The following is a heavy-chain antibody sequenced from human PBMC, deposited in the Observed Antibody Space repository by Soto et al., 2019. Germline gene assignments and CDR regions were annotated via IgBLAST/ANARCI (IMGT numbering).Heavy chain of an antibody. V-gene: IGHV3-30*18. CDR3: AKTRRGYDMFFYGLNV. Sequence: QVHLVESGGGVVQPGRSLRLACAVSGFRFSDYGMHWVRQAPGKGLEWVAVISNDGSKKYYEDSVQGRFTISRDDSKSTVYVQMDSLNPEDTAVYYCAKTRRGYDMFFYGLNVWGQGTTVTVSS. D-gene: IGHD5-12*01. CDR2: ISNDGSKK. CDR1: GFRFSDYG. J-gene: IGHJ6*02.